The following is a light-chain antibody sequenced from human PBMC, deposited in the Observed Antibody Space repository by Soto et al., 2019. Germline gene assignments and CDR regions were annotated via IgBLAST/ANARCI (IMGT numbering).Light chain of an antibody. V-gene: IGKV1-39*01. J-gene: IGKJ1*01. CDR3: QQSYSTLTWT. CDR2: AAS. Sequence: DFQMTQSPSSLSASVGDRVTITCRASQSISTYLNWYQQKPGKAPKLLIHAASSLQSGVPSRFSGSGSGTDFTLTISSLQPEDFATYYCQQSYSTLTWTFGQGTKVEIK. CDR1: QSISTY.